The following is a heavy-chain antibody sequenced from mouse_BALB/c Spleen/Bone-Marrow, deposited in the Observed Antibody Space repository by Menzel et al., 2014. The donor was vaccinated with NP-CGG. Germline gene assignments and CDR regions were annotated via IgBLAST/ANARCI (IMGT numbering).Heavy chain of an antibody. Sequence: VQLQQSGAEFVMPGASVKMSCKASGYTFTDKWMYWVKQRPGQGLEWIGAIDTSDSYINYNQKFKGKASLTVDASSSTAYMHLSSLTSDDSAVYYCARGGHDFSLDYWGQGTSVIVSS. CDR1: GYTFTDKW. V-gene: IGHV1-69*01. J-gene: IGHJ4*01. CDR2: IDTSDSYI. CDR3: ARGGHDFSLDY. D-gene: IGHD2-4*01.